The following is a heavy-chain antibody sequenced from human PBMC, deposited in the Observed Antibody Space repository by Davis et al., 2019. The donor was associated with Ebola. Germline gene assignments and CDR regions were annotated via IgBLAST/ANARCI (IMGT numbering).Heavy chain of an antibody. D-gene: IGHD3-22*01. CDR2: ISAYNGNT. Sequence: AASVKVSCKASGYTFTSYGISWVRQAPGQGLEWMGWISAYNGNTNYAQKFQDRLTITADTSTNTAYMDLSSLKSEDTATYFCAREQIGEIDYWGQGTLVTVSS. J-gene: IGHJ4*02. CDR3: AREQIGEIDY. CDR1: GYTFTSYG. V-gene: IGHV1-18*01.